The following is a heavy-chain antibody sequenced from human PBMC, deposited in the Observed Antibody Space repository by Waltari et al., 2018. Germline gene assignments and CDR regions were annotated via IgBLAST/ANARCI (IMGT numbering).Heavy chain of an antibody. Sequence: QVQLVQSGAEVKKPGSSVKVSCKASGGTFSSYTISWVRQAPGQGLEWMGRSSPILGIANYAQKFQGRVTITADKSTSTAYMELSSLRSEDTAVYYCARDTDGDLDYWGQGTLVTVSS. CDR2: SSPILGIA. CDR1: GGTFSSYT. J-gene: IGHJ4*02. V-gene: IGHV1-69*08. D-gene: IGHD4-17*01. CDR3: ARDTDGDLDY.